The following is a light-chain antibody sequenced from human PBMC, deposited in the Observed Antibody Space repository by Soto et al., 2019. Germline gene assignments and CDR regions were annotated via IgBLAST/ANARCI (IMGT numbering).Light chain of an antibody. CDR1: QSVSSSY. J-gene: IGKJ5*01. V-gene: IGKV3-20*01. Sequence: EIVLTQSPGTLSLSPGERATLSCRASQSVSSSYLAWYQQKPGQAPRLLIYGASSRATGIPDRFSGSGSGTDFTLTISRLEPEDFAVYFCQRYVNSPITFGQGTRLEIK. CDR2: GAS. CDR3: QRYVNSPIT.